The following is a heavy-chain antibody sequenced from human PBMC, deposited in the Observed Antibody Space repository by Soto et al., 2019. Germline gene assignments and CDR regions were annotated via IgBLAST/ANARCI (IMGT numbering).Heavy chain of an antibody. V-gene: IGHV3-9*01. CDR1: GFTFDDYA. J-gene: IGHJ4*02. CDR2: ISWNSGSI. D-gene: IGHD2-2*01. CDR3: AKDTNSAYCSSTSCYRGPFDY. Sequence: GGSLRLSCAASGFTFDDYAMHWVRQAPGKGLEWVSGISWNSGSIGYADSVKGRFTISRDNAKNSLYLQMNSLRAEDTALYYCAKDTNSAYCSSTSCYRGPFDYWGQGTLVTVSS.